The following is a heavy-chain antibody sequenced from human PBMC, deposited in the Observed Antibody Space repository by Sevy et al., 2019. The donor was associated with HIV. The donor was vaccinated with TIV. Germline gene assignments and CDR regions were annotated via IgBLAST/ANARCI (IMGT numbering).Heavy chain of an antibody. V-gene: IGHV3-7*03. CDR2: IKQDGSEK. CDR1: GFTFSSYW. CDR3: ARLPAYDYDYFDY. J-gene: IGHJ4*02. Sequence: GGSLRLSCAASGFTFSSYWMSWVRQAPGKGLEWVANIKQDGSEKYYVDSVKGRFTISRDNAKNSLYLQMNSLRAEDTAVYYCARLPAYDYDYFDYWGQGTLVTVSS. D-gene: IGHD3-10*01.